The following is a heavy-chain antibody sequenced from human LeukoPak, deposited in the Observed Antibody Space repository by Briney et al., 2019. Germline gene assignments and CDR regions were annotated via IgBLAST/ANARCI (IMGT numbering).Heavy chain of an antibody. CDR2: INHSGST. CDR1: GGSFSGYY. CDR3: ARAGTIWNPHT. D-gene: IGHD3-3*01. V-gene: IGHV4-34*01. J-gene: IGHJ5*02. Sequence: SETLSLTCAVYGGSFSGYYWSWIRQPPGKGLEWIGEINHSGSTNYSPSLKSRVTISVDTSKNQFSLNLSSGTAADTAVYYCARAGTIWNPHTWGQGTLVTVSS.